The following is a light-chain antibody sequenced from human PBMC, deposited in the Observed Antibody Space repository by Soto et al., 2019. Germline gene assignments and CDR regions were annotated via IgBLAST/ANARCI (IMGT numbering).Light chain of an antibody. CDR2: DVS. Sequence: ALTQPRSVSGSPGQSVTISCTGTSSDVGSYDYVSWYQQHPGKAPKLMIYDVSKRPSGVPDRFSGSKSGNTASLTISGLQAEDETDYYCCSYAGSYTYVFGTGTKVTVL. CDR1: SSDVGSYDY. V-gene: IGLV2-11*01. CDR3: CSYAGSYTYV. J-gene: IGLJ1*01.